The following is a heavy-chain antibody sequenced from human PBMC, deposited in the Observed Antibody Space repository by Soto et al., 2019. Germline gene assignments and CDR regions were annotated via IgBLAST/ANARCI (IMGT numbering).Heavy chain of an antibody. J-gene: IGHJ6*02. D-gene: IGHD6-13*01. CDR3: ARDRPLGIAAAGTHGMDV. V-gene: IGHV3-33*01. CDR1: GFTFSSYG. Sequence: QVQLVESGGGVVQPGRSLRLSCAASGFTFSSYGMHWVRQAPGKGLEWVAVIWYDGSNKYYADSVKGRFTISRDNSKNTLYLQMNSLRAEDTAVYYCARDRPLGIAAAGTHGMDVWGQGTTVTVSS. CDR2: IWYDGSNK.